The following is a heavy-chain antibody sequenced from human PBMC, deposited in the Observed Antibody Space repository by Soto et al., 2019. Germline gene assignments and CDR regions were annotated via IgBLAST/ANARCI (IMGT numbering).Heavy chain of an antibody. V-gene: IGHV3-30-3*01. D-gene: IGHD5-12*01. J-gene: IGHJ6*02. CDR3: ARDYYRFNSGYGFSMDV. CDR1: GFTFSSYA. CDR2: ISYDGSNK. Sequence: QVQLVESGGGVVQPGRSLRLSCAASGFTFSSYAMHWVRQAPGKGLEWVAVISYDGSNKYYADSVKGRFTISRDNSKNPVYLQMNSLRAEDTAVYYCARDYYRFNSGYGFSMDVWGQGTTVTVSS.